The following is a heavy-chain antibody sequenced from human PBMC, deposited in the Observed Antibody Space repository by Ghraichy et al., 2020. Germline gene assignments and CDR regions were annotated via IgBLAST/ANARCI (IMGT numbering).Heavy chain of an antibody. CDR2: ISWDGGST. CDR1: GFTFDDYT. Sequence: WGSLRLSCAASGFTFDDYTMHWVRQAPGKGLEWVSLISWDGGSTYYADSVKGRFTISRDNSKNSLYLQMNSLRTEDTALYYCAKIAVAGWYFDLWGRGTLVTVSS. D-gene: IGHD6-19*01. J-gene: IGHJ2*01. CDR3: AKIAVAGWYFDL. V-gene: IGHV3-43*01.